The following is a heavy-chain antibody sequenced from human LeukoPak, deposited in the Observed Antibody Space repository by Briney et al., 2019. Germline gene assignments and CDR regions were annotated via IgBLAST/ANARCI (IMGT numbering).Heavy chain of an antibody. CDR2: IYPGDSDT. V-gene: IGHV5-51*01. CDR1: GSRFTSYW. D-gene: IGHD1-14*01. CDR3: ATHPGPESAYYFDY. Sequence: PGESLKISCKGSGSRFTSYWIGWVRQMPGKGLEWMGIIYPGDSDTRYSPSFQGQVTISADKSISTASLQWSSLKASDTAMYYCATHPGPESAYYFDYWGQGTLVTVSS. J-gene: IGHJ4*02.